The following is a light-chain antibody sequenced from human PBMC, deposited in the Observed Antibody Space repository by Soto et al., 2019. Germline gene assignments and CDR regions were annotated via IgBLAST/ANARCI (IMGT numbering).Light chain of an antibody. Sequence: DIQMTQSPSSLSASGGDRVTITCRASQDISTWLAWYQQRPGKAPELLIYAASSLQAGVPSRFSGSGSGTDFTLTISSLQPEDIATYYCQQTDSFPRTFGQGTKVEIK. CDR2: AAS. V-gene: IGKV1-12*01. CDR3: QQTDSFPRT. J-gene: IGKJ1*01. CDR1: QDISTW.